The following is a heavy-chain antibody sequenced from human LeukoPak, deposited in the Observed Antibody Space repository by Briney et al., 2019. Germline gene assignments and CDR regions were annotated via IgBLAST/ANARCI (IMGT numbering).Heavy chain of an antibody. V-gene: IGHV3-33*01. CDR1: GFSFSAYG. J-gene: IGHJ4*02. D-gene: IGHD2/OR15-2a*01. CDR3: ARDPTQYTTAWYSDY. Sequence: GGSLRLSCTASGFSFSAYGMHLVRQAPGKGLEWVAVIWYDGSSQYYADSVKGRFTISRDNSKNTLFLQMNSLRAEDTAVNYCARDPTQYTTAWYSDYWGQGTLVTVSS. CDR2: IWYDGSSQ.